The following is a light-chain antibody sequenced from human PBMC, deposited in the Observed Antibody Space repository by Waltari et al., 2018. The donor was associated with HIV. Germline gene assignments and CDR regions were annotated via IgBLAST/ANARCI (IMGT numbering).Light chain of an antibody. CDR3: QQLNSYPPFFT. V-gene: IGKV1-9*01. J-gene: IGKJ3*01. CDR1: PGISSY. CDR2: AAS. Sequence: DIQLIQSPSFLSASVAERVTITFLASPGISSYLAWYQQKPGKAPKLLIYAASTLQSGIPSTFSGSGTGTEFTLTISSLQPEDFATYYCQQLNSYPPFFTFGPGTKVHIK.